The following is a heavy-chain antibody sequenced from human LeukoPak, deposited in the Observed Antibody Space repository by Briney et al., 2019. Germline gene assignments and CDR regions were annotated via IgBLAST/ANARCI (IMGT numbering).Heavy chain of an antibody. D-gene: IGHD3-10*01. CDR2: INHSGST. V-gene: IGHV4-34*01. CDR1: GGSFSGYD. J-gene: IGHJ5*02. CDR3: ARGFGSGNYYSGSFDP. Sequence: PSETLSLTCAVYGGSFSGYDWSWIRQPPGKGLVWIGEINHSGSTNYNPSLKRRGTISVDTSKNQFSLKLSSVTAADTAVYYCARGFGSGNYYSGSFDPWGQGALVTVSS.